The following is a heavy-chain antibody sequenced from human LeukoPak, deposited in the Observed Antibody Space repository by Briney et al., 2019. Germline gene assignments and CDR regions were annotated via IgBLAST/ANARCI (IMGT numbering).Heavy chain of an antibody. D-gene: IGHD6-19*01. CDR3: ERDGSSGWYSDY. Sequence: GGSLRLSCAASGFTLDGYGMSWVRQAPGKGLEWVSGINWNGGDTSYADSVKGRFTISKDNARNSLHLQMNSLRLEDTAFYYCERDGSSGWYSDYWGQGTLVTVSS. J-gene: IGHJ4*02. CDR1: GFTLDGYG. V-gene: IGHV3-20*04. CDR2: INWNGGDT.